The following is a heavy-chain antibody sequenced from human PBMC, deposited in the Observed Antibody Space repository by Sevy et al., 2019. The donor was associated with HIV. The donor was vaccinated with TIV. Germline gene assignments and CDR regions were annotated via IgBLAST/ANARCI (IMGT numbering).Heavy chain of an antibody. Sequence: GGSLRLSCAASGFTFSNAWMIWVRQAPGKGLEWVGRIKSKTDGETTDYAASVKGRFTISRDDSKNTLYLQMNSLKSEDTAVYYCATGIVGAVAGSAVVFDYWGQGTLVTVSS. CDR1: GFTFSNAW. J-gene: IGHJ4*02. D-gene: IGHD6-19*01. CDR3: ATGIVGAVAGSAVVFDY. V-gene: IGHV3-15*01. CDR2: IKSKTDGETT.